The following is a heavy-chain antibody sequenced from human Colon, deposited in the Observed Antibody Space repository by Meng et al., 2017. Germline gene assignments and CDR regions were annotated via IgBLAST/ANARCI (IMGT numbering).Heavy chain of an antibody. CDR2: IKQDGTEK. CDR1: GFTFSKYW. CDR3: RGYRY. J-gene: IGHJ4*02. Sequence: GQLVGSGGGLFQPGGSLRLACKVSGFTFSKYWMSWVRQAPGKGLEWVGNIKQDGTEKNYVASGKGRFTISRDNAKNSLYLQINSLRAEDTAVYYCRGYRYWGQGTLVTVSS. D-gene: IGHD3-16*02. V-gene: IGHV3-7*01.